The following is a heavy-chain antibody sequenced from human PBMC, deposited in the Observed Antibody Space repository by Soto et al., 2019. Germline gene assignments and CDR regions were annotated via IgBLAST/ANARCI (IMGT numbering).Heavy chain of an antibody. CDR3: AKDHTAYYYDSSGPLSPDY. D-gene: IGHD3-22*01. CDR2: ISGSGGST. V-gene: IGHV3-23*01. Sequence: GGSLRLSCAASGFTFSSYAMSWVRQAPGKGLEWVSAISGSGGSTYYADSVKGRFTISRDNSKNTLYLQMNSLRAEDTAVYYCAKDHTAYYYDSSGPLSPDYWRQGTLVTVSS. CDR1: GFTFSSYA. J-gene: IGHJ4*02.